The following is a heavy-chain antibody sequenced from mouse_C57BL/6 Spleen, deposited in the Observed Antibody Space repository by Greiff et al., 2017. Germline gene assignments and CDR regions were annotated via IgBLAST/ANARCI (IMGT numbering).Heavy chain of an antibody. CDR3: ARRDDYAMDY. D-gene: IGHD3-3*01. CDR1: GYSFTGYY. Sequence: EVQRVESGPELVKPGASVKISCKASGYSFTGYYMNWVKQSPEKSLEWIGEINPSTGGTTYNQKFKAKATLTVDKSSSTAYMQLKSLTSEDSAVYYCARRDDYAMDYWGQGTSVTVSS. J-gene: IGHJ4*01. V-gene: IGHV1-42*01. CDR2: INPSTGGT.